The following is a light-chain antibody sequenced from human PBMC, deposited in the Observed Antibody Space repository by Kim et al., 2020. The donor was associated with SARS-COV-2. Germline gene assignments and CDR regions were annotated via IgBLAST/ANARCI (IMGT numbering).Light chain of an antibody. Sequence: QSALTQPASVSGSPGQSITIFCTGTNNDVGGYNYVSWYQQHPGKAPKLLIYDVKRRPSGVSDRFSGSKSGYRATLTISGLQPEDEAEYYCSSYTATTASVFGTGTKVT. V-gene: IGLV2-14*03. J-gene: IGLJ1*01. CDR1: NNDVGGYNY. CDR3: SSYTATTASV. CDR2: DVK.